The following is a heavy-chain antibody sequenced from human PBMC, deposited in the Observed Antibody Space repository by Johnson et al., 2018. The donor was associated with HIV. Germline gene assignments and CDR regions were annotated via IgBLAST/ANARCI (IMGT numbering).Heavy chain of an antibody. J-gene: IGHJ3*02. CDR2: IYSGGST. Sequence: VQLVESGGGLIQPGGSLRLSCAASGFTVSSNYMSWVRQAPGKGLEWVSVIYSGGSTYYPDSVKGRFTISRDNSKNTLYLQMNSLRVEDKAVYFCARVSYDGVLKTVGAFDIWGQGTLITVSS. CDR1: GFTVSSNY. D-gene: IGHD3-16*01. V-gene: IGHV3-53*01. CDR3: ARVSYDGVLKTVGAFDI.